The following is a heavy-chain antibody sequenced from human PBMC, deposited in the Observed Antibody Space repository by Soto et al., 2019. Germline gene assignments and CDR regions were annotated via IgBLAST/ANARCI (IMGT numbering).Heavy chain of an antibody. CDR3: ARGTWVRSAFDM. D-gene: IGHD3-10*01. V-gene: IGHV4-34*01. J-gene: IGHJ3*02. CDR2: INNRGST. Sequence: QVQLQQWGAGQLKPSETLSLTCAVYSGSFSGYYWSWIRQPPGKGLEWIGEINNRGSTNYNPSLKSRVTISADTSKNQFSRKLSSVTAADTAVYYCARGTWVRSAFDMWGQGTMVTVSS. CDR1: SGSFSGYY.